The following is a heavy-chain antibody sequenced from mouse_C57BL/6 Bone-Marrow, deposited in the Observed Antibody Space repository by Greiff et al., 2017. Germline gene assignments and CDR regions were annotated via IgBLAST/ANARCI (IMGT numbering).Heavy chain of an antibody. CDR1: GYTFPSSW. CDR3: ARSWVPYYFDY. D-gene: IGHD4-1*01. V-gene: IGHV1-50*01. Sequence: QVQLQQSGAELVKPGASVKLSCKASGYTFPSSWMQWVKQRPGQGLEWIGEIDPSDSYTNSNQKFKGKATLTVDTSSSTASMQLSSLTSEDSAVYYCARSWVPYYFDYWGQGTTLTVSS. CDR2: IDPSDSYT. J-gene: IGHJ2*01.